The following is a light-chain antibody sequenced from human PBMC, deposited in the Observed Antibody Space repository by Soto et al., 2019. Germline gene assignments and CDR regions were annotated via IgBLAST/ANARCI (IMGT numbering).Light chain of an antibody. CDR1: QSVLYSNSRNY. J-gene: IGKJ2*01. V-gene: IGKV4-1*01. CDR3: QQYYTTPYT. Sequence: DIVITQSPDSLAVSLGERATITCRSSQSVLYSNSRNYLAWYQQQPGQPPKLLIYWASTRESGVPDRFSGSGSGTDFTLTISSLQAEDVAVYYCQQYYTTPYTFGQGTKLEI. CDR2: WAS.